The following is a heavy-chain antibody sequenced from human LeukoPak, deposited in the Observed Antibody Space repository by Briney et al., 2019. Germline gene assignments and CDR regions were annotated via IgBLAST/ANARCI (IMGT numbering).Heavy chain of an antibody. CDR2: ISGSGSTI. Sequence: PGGSLRLSCAASGFTFSISLMNWVRHAPGKGLEWVSHISGSGSTIYYADSVKGRFTISRDNANDSLYLQMNSLRADDTAVYYCARGSGGWYQNVDYWGQGTLVTVSS. V-gene: IGHV3-48*03. D-gene: IGHD6-19*01. J-gene: IGHJ4*02. CDR1: GFTFSISL. CDR3: ARGSGGWYQNVDY.